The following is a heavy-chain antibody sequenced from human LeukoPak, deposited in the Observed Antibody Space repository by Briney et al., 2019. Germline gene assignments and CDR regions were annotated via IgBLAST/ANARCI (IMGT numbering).Heavy chain of an antibody. J-gene: IGHJ5*02. CDR3: ARVGPDIVVVPAARFDP. CDR2: ISAYNGNT. Sequence: GASVKVSCKASGYTFTGYYMHWVRQAPGQGLEWMGWISAYNGNTNYAQKLQGRVTMTTDTSTSTAYMELRSLRSDDTAVYYCARVGPDIVVVPAARFDPWGQGTLVAVSS. V-gene: IGHV1-18*04. D-gene: IGHD2-2*01. CDR1: GYTFTGYY.